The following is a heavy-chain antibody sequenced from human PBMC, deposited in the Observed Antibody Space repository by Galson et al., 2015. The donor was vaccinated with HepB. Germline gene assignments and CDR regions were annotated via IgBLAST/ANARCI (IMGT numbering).Heavy chain of an antibody. CDR3: AREGSLVRGRTNINYFDS. V-gene: IGHV3-11*01. D-gene: IGHD3-10*01. CDR2: IGSTGSTK. J-gene: IGHJ5*01. CDR1: GFSFSNHY. Sequence: SLRLSCAVSGFSFSNHYMSWISQAPGKGLEWVAYIGSTGSTKNYADSVKGRFTISRDNANNSLYLQMNSLRDEDTAIYFCAREGSLVRGRTNINYFDSWGQGILVTVSS.